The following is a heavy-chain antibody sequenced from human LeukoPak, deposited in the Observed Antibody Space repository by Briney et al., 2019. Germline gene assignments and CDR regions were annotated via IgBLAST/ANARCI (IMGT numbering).Heavy chain of an antibody. CDR2: IDPSDSYT. D-gene: IGHD3-10*01. V-gene: IGHV5-10-1*01. Sequence: GESLQISCKGSGYSFTTYWISWVRQMPGKGLEWMGRIDPSDSYTNYSPSFQGHVTISADKSISTAYLQWSSLKASDSAMYYCARHYGSLFDYWGQGTLVTVPS. J-gene: IGHJ4*02. CDR1: GYSFTTYW. CDR3: ARHYGSLFDY.